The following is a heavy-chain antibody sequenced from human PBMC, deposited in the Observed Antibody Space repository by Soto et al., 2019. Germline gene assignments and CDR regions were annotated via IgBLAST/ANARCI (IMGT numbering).Heavy chain of an antibody. Sequence: QVQLVQSGAEVREPGASVKVSCKASGYTFTNYGVSWVRQAPGQGLEWMGWIGGYKGNTNYAQKLQGRVTLTTDTATSTAYMELMSLRSDDTAVYYCAPHTLDTVMPSGYWGQGTLVTVSS. CDR1: GYTFTNYG. D-gene: IGHD5-18*01. V-gene: IGHV1-18*01. J-gene: IGHJ4*02. CDR3: APHTLDTVMPSGY. CDR2: IGGYKGNT.